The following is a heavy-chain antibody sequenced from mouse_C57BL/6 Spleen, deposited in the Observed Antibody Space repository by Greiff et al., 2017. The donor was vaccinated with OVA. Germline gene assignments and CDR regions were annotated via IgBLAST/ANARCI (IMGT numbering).Heavy chain of an antibody. J-gene: IGHJ4*01. CDR2: INYDGSST. V-gene: IGHV5-16*01. CDR1: GFTFSDYY. Sequence: EVHLVESEGGLVQPGSSMKLSCTASGFTFSDYYMAWVRPVPEKGLEWVANINYDGSSTYYLDSLKSRFIISRDNAKNILYLQMSSLKSEDTATYYCARGHDGYYGYYAMDYWGQGTSVTVSS. D-gene: IGHD2-3*01. CDR3: ARGHDGYYGYYAMDY.